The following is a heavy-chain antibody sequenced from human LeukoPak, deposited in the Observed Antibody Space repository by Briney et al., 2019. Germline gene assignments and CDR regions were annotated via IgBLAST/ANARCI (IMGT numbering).Heavy chain of an antibody. CDR1: GGSFSGYF. D-gene: IGHD3-10*01. J-gene: IGHJ4*02. V-gene: IGHV4-34*01. CDR2: INPSGTT. CDR3: ATSKWFGIETEY. Sequence: SETLSLTCAVYGGSFSGYFWTWFRQPPGKGLEWIGEINPSGTTKYHPSLKSRVTISGDTTKNQISLELSAVTAADTAVYYCATSKWFGIETEYWGQGTLVTVSS.